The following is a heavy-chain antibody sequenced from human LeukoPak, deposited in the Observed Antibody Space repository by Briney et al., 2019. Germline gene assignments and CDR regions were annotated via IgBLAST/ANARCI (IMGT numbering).Heavy chain of an antibody. Sequence: GESLKISCKGSGYRFTSYWIGWVRQMPGKGLEWMGIIYPGDSDTRYSPSFQGQVTISADKSISTAYLQWSSLKASDTAMYYCARQQGLRFGEPNNWFDPWGQGTLVTVSS. CDR2: IYPGDSDT. D-gene: IGHD3-10*01. V-gene: IGHV5-51*01. CDR1: GYRFTSYW. J-gene: IGHJ5*02. CDR3: ARQQGLRFGEPNNWFDP.